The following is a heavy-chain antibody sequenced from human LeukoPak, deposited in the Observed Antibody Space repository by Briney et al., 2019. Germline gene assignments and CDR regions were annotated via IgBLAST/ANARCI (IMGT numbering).Heavy chain of an antibody. CDR3: ATSTYYYGSGNYYSYAFDI. CDR2: IYYSGST. CDR1: GGSISSYY. D-gene: IGHD3-10*01. Sequence: SETLSLTCTVSGGSISSYYWSWIRQSPGKGLEWIGYIYYSGSTNYNLSLKSRVTMSVDTSKNQFSLKLSSVTAADTALYYCATSTYYYGSGNYYSYAFDIWGQGTMVTVSS. J-gene: IGHJ3*02. V-gene: IGHV4-59*01.